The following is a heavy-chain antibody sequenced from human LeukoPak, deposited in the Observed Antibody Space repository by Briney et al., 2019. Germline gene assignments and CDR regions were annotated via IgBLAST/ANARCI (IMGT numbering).Heavy chain of an antibody. CDR2: IYYSGST. CDR1: GGSISSGDYY. V-gene: IGHV4-30-4*01. D-gene: IGHD2-2*01. CDR3: ARDSSIVVVPANYGMDV. J-gene: IGHJ6*02. Sequence: SETLSLTCTVSGGSISSGDYYWSWIRQPPGKGLEWIGYIYYSGSTYYNPSLKSRVTISIDTSKNQFSLKLSSVTAADTAVYYCARDSSIVVVPANYGMDVWGQGTTVTVSS.